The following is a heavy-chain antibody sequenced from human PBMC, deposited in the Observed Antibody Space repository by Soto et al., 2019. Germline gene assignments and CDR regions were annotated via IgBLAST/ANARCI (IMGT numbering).Heavy chain of an antibody. V-gene: IGHV3-30*03. D-gene: IGHD3-10*01. CDR2: GSYFGSEV. Sequence: PCGCLRISGVACGFGFIRYVIHWVRQSPGKELDWVASGSYFGSEVCSADFAKGRFIVPKEISKKTAFLQMNALRHDDSAIYFWARDSGWPISNFDFWGQGTQVAVSS. CDR1: GFGFIRYV. CDR3: ARDSGWPISNFDF. J-gene: IGHJ4*02.